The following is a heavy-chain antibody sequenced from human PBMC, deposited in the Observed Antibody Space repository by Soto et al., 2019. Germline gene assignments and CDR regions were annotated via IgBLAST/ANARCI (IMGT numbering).Heavy chain of an antibody. CDR2: ILSDGSNE. D-gene: IGHD3-10*01. Sequence: QVQLVESGGGVVQPGRSLRLSCAASEFTFSSYGMHWVRQAPGKGLEWVALILSDGSNEYYADSVKGRFTISRDNSKNTLYLQMNSLRAEDTAVYYCAKPYGSGSYYGDYPYYWGQGTLVTVSS. CDR1: EFTFSSYG. CDR3: AKPYGSGSYYGDYPYY. V-gene: IGHV3-30*18. J-gene: IGHJ4*02.